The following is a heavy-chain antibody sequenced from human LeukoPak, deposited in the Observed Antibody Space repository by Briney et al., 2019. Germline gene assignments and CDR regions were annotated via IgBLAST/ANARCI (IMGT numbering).Heavy chain of an antibody. V-gene: IGHV4-59*08. CDR3: ARPEQAGWAHFDC. CDR1: GGSINTYY. Sequence: SETLSLTCTVSGGSINTYYWSWIRQPPGKGLEWIGYIHYTGSTNYNPSLKSRVTISVDTSKNQFSLNLSSVTAADTAVYYCARPEQAGWAHFDCWGQGTLVTVSS. D-gene: IGHD1-26*01. J-gene: IGHJ4*02. CDR2: IHYTGST.